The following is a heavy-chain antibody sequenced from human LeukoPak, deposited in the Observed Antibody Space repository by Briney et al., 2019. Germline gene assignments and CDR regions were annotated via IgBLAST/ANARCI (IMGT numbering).Heavy chain of an antibody. CDR2: ISSSGSTI. CDR3: ARDFRERLGYCSSTSCRGIYYYYYMGV. J-gene: IGHJ6*03. V-gene: IGHV3-11*01. D-gene: IGHD2-2*01. CDR1: GFTFSDYY. Sequence: GGSLRLSCAASGFTFSDYYMSWIRQAPGKGLEWVSYISSSGSTIYYADSVKGRFTISRDNSKNTLYLQMNSLRAEDTAVYYCARDFRERLGYCSSTSCRGIYYYYYMGVWGKGTTVTISS.